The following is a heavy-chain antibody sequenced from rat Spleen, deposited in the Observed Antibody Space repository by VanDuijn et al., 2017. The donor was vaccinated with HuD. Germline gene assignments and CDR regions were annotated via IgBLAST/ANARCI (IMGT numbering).Heavy chain of an antibody. V-gene: IGHV5-35*01. CDR1: GFTFSSSW. Sequence: EVQLVESGGGFVQPGSPLKLSCAVSGFTFSSSWLNWIRQAPGTGLEWVATMNPDGSSTYYPDTVKGRFVISKDNAKNTGYLQMKNLRSEDTAMYYCARTGFAYWGQGTLVTVSS. CDR3: ARTGFAY. J-gene: IGHJ3*01. CDR2: MNPDGSST.